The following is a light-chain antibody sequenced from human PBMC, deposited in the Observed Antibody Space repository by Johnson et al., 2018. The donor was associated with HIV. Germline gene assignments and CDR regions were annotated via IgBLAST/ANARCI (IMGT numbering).Light chain of an antibody. J-gene: IGLJ1*01. CDR1: SSNIGNNY. CDR2: ENN. V-gene: IGLV1-51*02. CDR3: GTWDSGLSAMG. Sequence: QSVLTQPPSVSAAPGQKVTISCSGSSSNIGNNYVSWYQQFPGTAPKLLIYENNKRPSGIPDRFSGSKSGTSATLGITGLQTGDEADYYCGTWDSGLSAMGLGTGTKVTVL.